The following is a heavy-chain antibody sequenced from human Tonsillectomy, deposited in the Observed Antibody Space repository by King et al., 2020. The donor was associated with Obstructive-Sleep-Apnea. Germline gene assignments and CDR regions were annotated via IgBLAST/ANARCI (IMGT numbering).Heavy chain of an antibody. Sequence: VQLVESGGGLVKPGGSLRLSCAASGFTFSSYSMNWVRQAPGKGLEWVSSISSSSSYIYYADSVKGRFTISRDNAKNSLYLQMNSLRAEDTAVYYCARWNRPQIADFDYWGQGTLVTVSS. J-gene: IGHJ4*02. CDR3: ARWNRPQIADFDY. CDR2: ISSSSSYI. D-gene: IGHD6-13*01. V-gene: IGHV3-21*01. CDR1: GFTFSSYS.